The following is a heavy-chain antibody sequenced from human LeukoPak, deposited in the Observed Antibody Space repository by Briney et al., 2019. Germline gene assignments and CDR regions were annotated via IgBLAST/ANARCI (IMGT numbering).Heavy chain of an antibody. V-gene: IGHV3-7*01. CDR3: ARVFRPSLTVFIIRGAFDI. CDR2: MNPDGSEK. D-gene: IGHD3-3*01. CDR1: GFTFSNSW. Sequence: PGGSLRLSCAASGFTFSNSWMNWVRQAPGKGLQWVASMNPDGSEKYCEDSVKGRFTISRDNAKKSMYLDMNSLRVEDTAVYYCARVFRPSLTVFIIRGAFDIWGQGTMVTVSS. J-gene: IGHJ3*02.